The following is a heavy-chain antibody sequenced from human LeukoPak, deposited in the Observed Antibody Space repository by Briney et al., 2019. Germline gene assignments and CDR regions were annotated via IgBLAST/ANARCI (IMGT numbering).Heavy chain of an antibody. CDR2: IYTSGST. D-gene: IGHD3/OR15-3a*01. J-gene: IGHJ4*02. Sequence: PSETLSLTCTVSGGSFSIYYWSWIRQPAGEGLQWIGRIYTSGSTNYNPSLKSRVTMSVDTSKNQFSLKLTSVTAADTAVYYCARQTSSGLFILPGGQGTLVTVSS. V-gene: IGHV4-4*07. CDR3: ARQTSSGLFILP. CDR1: GGSFSIYY.